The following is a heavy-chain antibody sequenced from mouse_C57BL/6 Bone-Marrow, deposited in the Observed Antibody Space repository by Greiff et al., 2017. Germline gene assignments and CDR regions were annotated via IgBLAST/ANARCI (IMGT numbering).Heavy chain of an antibody. Sequence: VQLQQPGAELVKPGASVKMSCKASGYTFPSYWITWVKQRPGQGLEWIGDIYPGSGSTNYNEKFKSKATLTVDTSSSTAYMQLSSLTSEDSAVYYCARYYYYGSSYAMDYWGQGTSVTVSS. CDR3: ARYYYYGSSYAMDY. J-gene: IGHJ4*01. CDR1: GYTFPSYW. D-gene: IGHD1-1*01. V-gene: IGHV1-55*01. CDR2: IYPGSGST.